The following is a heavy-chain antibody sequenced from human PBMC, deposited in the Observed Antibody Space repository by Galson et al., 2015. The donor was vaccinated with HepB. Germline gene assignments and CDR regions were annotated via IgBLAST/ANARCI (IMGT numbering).Heavy chain of an antibody. CDR3: ARGYYDYVWGRENPHFDY. J-gene: IGHJ4*02. Sequence: SLRLSCAASGFTFSSYSMNWVRQAPGKGLEWVSSISSSSSYIYYADSVKGRFTISRDNAKNSLYLQMNSLRAEDTAVYYCARGYYDYVWGRENPHFDYWGQGTLVTVSS. V-gene: IGHV3-21*01. CDR1: GFTFSSYS. D-gene: IGHD3-16*01. CDR2: ISSSSSYI.